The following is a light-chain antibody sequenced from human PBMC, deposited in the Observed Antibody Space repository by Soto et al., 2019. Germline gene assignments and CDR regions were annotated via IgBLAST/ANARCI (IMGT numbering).Light chain of an antibody. CDR2: DVN. CDR3: CSYAGRYTYV. V-gene: IGLV2-11*01. J-gene: IGLJ1*01. CDR1: SSDVGGYNY. Sequence: QSVLTQPRSVSESPGQSVAISCTGTSSDVGGYNYVSWYQQHPGKAPKVMIYDVNKRPSGVPDRFSGSKSGNTASLTISGLQADDEADYYCCSYAGRYTYVFGSGTKLTVL.